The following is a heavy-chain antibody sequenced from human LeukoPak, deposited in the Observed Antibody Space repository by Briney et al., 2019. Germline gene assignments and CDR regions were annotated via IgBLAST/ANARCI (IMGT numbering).Heavy chain of an antibody. CDR3: ARSSTLSLNLGHWFDP. V-gene: IGHV1-69*04. D-gene: IGHD2/OR15-2a*01. CDR2: IIPILGIA. CDR1: GGIFSSSA. J-gene: IGHJ5*02. Sequence: RASVKVSCKASGGIFSSSAISWVRQAPGQGLEWMGRIIPILGIANYAQKFQGRVTITADKSTSTAYMELSSLRSKAAGGYNCARSSTLSLNLGHWFDPWGQGTLVTVSS.